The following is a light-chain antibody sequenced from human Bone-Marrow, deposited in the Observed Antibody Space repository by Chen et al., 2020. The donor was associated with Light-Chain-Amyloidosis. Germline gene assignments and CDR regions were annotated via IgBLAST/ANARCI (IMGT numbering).Light chain of an antibody. CDR2: EVT. CDR1: SSDVGGENH. V-gene: IGLV2-14*01. CDR3: SSYTITNTLV. J-gene: IGLJ1*01. Sequence: ARTHPAPGLGPPGQPTTIPGPGTSSDVGGENHVPWYQQHPDKAPKLMIYEVTNRPSWVPDRFSGSKSDNTASLTISGLQTEDEADYFCSSYTITNTLVFGSGTRVTVL.